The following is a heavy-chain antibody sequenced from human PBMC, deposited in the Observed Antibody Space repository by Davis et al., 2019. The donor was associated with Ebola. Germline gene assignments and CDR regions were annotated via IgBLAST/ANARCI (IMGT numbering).Heavy chain of an antibody. V-gene: IGHV3-53*04. CDR3: ARDYGDYYYGMDV. CDR1: GFTVSSNY. CDR2: IYSGGST. J-gene: IGHJ6*02. Sequence: GGSLRLSCAASGFTVSSNYMSWVRQAPGKGLEWVSVIYSGGSTYYADSVKGRFTISRHNSKNTLYLQMNSLRAEDTAVYYRARDYGDYYYGMDVWGQGTTVTVSS. D-gene: IGHD4/OR15-4a*01.